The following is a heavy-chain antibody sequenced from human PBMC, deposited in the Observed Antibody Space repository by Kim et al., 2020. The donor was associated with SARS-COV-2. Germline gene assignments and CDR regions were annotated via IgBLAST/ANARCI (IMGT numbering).Heavy chain of an antibody. Sequence: GGSLRLSCAASGFTFSDFAFHWVRQAPGKGLEWVAVISDDANNKYDAESVKGRFTISRDNSKNTLYLQMNSLRAEDTAVYYCARGGYNSNWSIGDAFDFWGQGTLVTVSS. J-gene: IGHJ3*01. CDR1: GFTFSDFA. D-gene: IGHD6-13*01. V-gene: IGHV3-30*04. CDR2: ISDDANNK. CDR3: ARGGYNSNWSIGDAFDF.